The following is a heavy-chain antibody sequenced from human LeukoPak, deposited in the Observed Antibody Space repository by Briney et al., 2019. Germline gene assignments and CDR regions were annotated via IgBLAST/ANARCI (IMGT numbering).Heavy chain of an antibody. J-gene: IGHJ4*02. CDR3: ARGGLGAVADH. D-gene: IGHD6-19*01. CDR2: INPNSGGT. CDR1: GYTFTGYY. Sequence: ASVKVSCKASGYTFTGYYMHWVRQAPGQGLEWMGWINPNSGGTNYAQKFQGRVTITADESTSTAYMELSSLRSEDTAVYYCARGGLGAVADHWGQGTLVTVSS. V-gene: IGHV1-2*02.